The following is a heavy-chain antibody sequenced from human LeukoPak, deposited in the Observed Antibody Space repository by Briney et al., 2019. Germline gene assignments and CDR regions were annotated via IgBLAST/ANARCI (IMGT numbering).Heavy chain of an antibody. V-gene: IGHV3-30-3*01. CDR1: GFTFTNYA. CDR2: ISYDGGNQ. Sequence: PGGSLRLSCAASGFTFTNYAMHWVRQAPGKGLEWVAVISYDGGNQYYADSVKGRFTISRDNSKNTLYLQMNSLRAEDTAVYYCATQIRVGGDYEKWGQGTLVTVSS. CDR3: ATQIRVGGDYEK. J-gene: IGHJ4*02. D-gene: IGHD4-17*01.